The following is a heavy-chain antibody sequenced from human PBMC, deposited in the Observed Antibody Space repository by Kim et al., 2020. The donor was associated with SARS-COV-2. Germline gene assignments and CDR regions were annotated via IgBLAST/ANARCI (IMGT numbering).Heavy chain of an antibody. D-gene: IGHD3-10*01. CDR3: TRVPYGSGSLAPFDY. V-gene: IGHV3-73*01. CDR2: IRSKANSYAT. J-gene: IGHJ4*02. Sequence: GGSLRLSCAASGFTFSGSAMHWVRQASGKGLEWVGRIRSKANSYATAYAASVKGRFTISRDDSKNTAYLQMNSLKTEDTAVYYCTRVPYGSGSLAPFDYWGQGTLVTVSS. CDR1: GFTFSGSA.